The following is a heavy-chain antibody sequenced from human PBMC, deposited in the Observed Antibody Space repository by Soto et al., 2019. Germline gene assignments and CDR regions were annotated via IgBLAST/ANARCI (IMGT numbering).Heavy chain of an antibody. CDR1: GGTFSSYA. D-gene: IGHD6-13*01. CDR3: ARSIAAAGGYFYGMDV. CDR2: IIPIFGTA. Sequence: QVQLVQSGAEVKKPGSSVKVSCKASGGTFSSYAISWVRQAPGQGLEWMGGIIPIFGTANYAQKFQGRVTISAEGITNKAYLELSSLRSEEKGVYYCARSIAAAGGYFYGMDVWGQGAKVTVSS. J-gene: IGHJ6*02. V-gene: IGHV1-69*01.